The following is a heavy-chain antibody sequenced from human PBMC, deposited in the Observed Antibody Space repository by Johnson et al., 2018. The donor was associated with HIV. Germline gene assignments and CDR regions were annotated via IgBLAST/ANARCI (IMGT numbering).Heavy chain of an antibody. CDR3: ARAGITYYYDSSTKYWGAFDI. V-gene: IGHV3-74*01. D-gene: IGHD3-22*01. J-gene: IGHJ3*02. Sequence: VQLVESGGGLVQPGGSLRLSCAASGFTFSSYWMHWVRQAPGKGLVWVSRINSDGSSTSYADSVKGRFTISRDNAKNTLYLQMNSLRAEDTAVYYCARAGITYYYDSSTKYWGAFDIWGQGTMVTVSS. CDR1: GFTFSSYW. CDR2: INSDGSST.